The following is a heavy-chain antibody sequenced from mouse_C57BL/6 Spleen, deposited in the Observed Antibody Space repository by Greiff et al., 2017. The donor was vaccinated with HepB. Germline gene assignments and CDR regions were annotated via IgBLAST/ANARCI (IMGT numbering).Heavy chain of an antibody. CDR2: INPGSGGT. J-gene: IGHJ2*01. CDR3: AREGDYDGDNYFDY. V-gene: IGHV1-54*01. CDR1: GYAFTNYL. Sequence: VQLQQSGAELVRPGTSVKVSCKASGYAFTNYLIEWVKQRPGQGLEWIGVINPGSGGTNYNEKFKGKATLTADKSSSTAYMQLSSLTSEDSAVYFCAREGDYDGDNYFDYWGQGTTLTVSS. D-gene: IGHD2-4*01.